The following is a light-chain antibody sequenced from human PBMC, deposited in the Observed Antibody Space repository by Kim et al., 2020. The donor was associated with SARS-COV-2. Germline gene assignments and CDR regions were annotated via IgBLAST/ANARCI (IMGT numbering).Light chain of an antibody. V-gene: IGKV2-30*01. CDR3: LQGTHWPPYT. CDR1: QSLVDSHGKTY. J-gene: IGKJ2*01. CDR2: EVS. Sequence: DVVMTQSPLSLPVTLGQPASISCRSSQSLVDSHGKTYLNWFQQSPGQSPRRLIYEVSNRYSGVPDRFSGSGSDTNFTLKISRVEAEDVGTYYCLQGTHWPPYTFGQGTKLEI.